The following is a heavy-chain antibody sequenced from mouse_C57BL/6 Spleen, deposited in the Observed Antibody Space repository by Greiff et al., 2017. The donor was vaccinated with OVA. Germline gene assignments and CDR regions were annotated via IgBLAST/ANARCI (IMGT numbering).Heavy chain of an antibody. CDR1: GYTFTSYW. V-gene: IGHV1-69*01. J-gene: IGHJ2*01. D-gene: IGHD2-4*01. CDR3: ARWDYDRGVDY. Sequence: QVQLQQPGAELVMPGASVKLSCKASGYTFTSYWMHWVKQRPGQGLEWIGEIDPSDSYTNYNQKFKGKTTLTVDKSSSTAYMQLSSLTSEDSAVYYCARWDYDRGVDYWGQGTTLTVSS. CDR2: IDPSDSYT.